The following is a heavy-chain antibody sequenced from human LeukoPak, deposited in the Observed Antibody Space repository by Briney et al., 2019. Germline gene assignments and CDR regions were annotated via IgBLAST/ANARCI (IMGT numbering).Heavy chain of an antibody. Sequence: GESLKISCKGSGYSFTSYWIGWVRQMPGKGLEWMGIIYPGDSDTRYSPSFQGQVTISADKSISTAYLQWSSLKASDTAMYYCARNMVRGVIPAILIFDFWGQGTLVTVSS. D-gene: IGHD3-10*01. CDR3: ARNMVRGVIPAILIFDF. J-gene: IGHJ4*02. V-gene: IGHV5-51*01. CDR2: IYPGDSDT. CDR1: GYSFTSYW.